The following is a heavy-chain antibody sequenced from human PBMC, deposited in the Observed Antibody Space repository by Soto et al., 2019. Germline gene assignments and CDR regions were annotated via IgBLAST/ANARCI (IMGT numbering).Heavy chain of an antibody. D-gene: IGHD2-8*01. CDR2: VSGNNGAS. CDR3: VRDQTYFRVNGRWFDS. V-gene: IGHV1-18*04. Sequence: GASVKVSCKASGYTSADFGISWVRQAPGQGLEWMGWVSGNNGASNPAPKVQGRITMTLDTSTGVSYMALRSLRSDDTAIYYCVRDQTYFRVNGRWFDSWGQGTLVIVSS. J-gene: IGHJ5*01. CDR1: GYTSADFG.